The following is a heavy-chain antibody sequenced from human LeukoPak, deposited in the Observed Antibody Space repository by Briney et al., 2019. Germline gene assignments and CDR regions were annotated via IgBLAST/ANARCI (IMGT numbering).Heavy chain of an antibody. CDR1: GFTFDDYG. D-gene: IGHD3-22*01. Sequence: GGSLRLSCAASGFTFDDYGMTWVRQVPGKGLEWVSGINWNGGSTGYADSMKGRFTISRDNAKNSLYLQMNSLRAEDTALYYCARPISYYYDSSGSLNYFDYWGQGTLVTVSS. CDR2: INWNGGST. CDR3: ARPISYYYDSSGSLNYFDY. J-gene: IGHJ4*02. V-gene: IGHV3-20*04.